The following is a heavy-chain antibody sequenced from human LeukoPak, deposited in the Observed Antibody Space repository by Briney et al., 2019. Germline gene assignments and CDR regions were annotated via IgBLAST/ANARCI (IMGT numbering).Heavy chain of an antibody. J-gene: IGHJ4*02. D-gene: IGHD3-22*01. CDR1: GFSFGHYW. CDR2: IKQDESEK. Sequence: GGSLRLSCAASGFSFGHYWMSWVRQTPGMGLEWVANIKQDESEKYYMDSVKGRFTISRDNAKNSLYLQMNSLRAEDTAVYYCARDLYRIVVVPHYFDYWGQGTLVTVSS. V-gene: IGHV3-7*01. CDR3: ARDLYRIVVVPHYFDY.